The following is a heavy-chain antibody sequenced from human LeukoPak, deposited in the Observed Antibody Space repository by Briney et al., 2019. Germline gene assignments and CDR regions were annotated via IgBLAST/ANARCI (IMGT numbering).Heavy chain of an antibody. CDR1: GGSIISYY. D-gene: IGHD2-2*01. CDR2: IYHTWTT. V-gene: IGHV4-59*01. Sequence: TPSETLSLTCSVSGGSIISYYWSWIRQLPGRGLEWIGYIYHTWTTNYNPSLKSRVTISVNTSTNQLSLRLNSVTAADTAVYYCARGSGWCSSSTCYSFDYWGQGSLVTVSS. J-gene: IGHJ4*02. CDR3: ARGSGWCSSSTCYSFDY.